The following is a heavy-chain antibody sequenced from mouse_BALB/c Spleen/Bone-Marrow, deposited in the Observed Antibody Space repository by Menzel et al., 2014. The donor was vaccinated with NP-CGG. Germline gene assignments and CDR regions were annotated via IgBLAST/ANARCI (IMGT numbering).Heavy chain of an antibody. J-gene: IGHJ4*01. Sequence: QVHVKQSVAELVRPGTSVKESCKASGYAFTNYLLVWVKQRPGQGLEWIGVINPGSGGTNYNEKFKAKATLTADKSSSTAYMQLSSLTSDDSAVYFCARGLTGSSAMDYWGQGTSVTVSS. V-gene: IGHV1-54*01. D-gene: IGHD4-1*01. CDR1: GYAFTNYL. CDR3: ARGLTGSSAMDY. CDR2: INPGSGGT.